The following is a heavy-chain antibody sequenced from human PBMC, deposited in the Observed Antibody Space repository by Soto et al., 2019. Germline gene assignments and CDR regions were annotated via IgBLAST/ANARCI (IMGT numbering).Heavy chain of an antibody. D-gene: IGHD2-2*02. CDR1: GFTFSSYA. J-gene: IGHJ2*01. V-gene: IGHV3-30-3*01. Sequence: QVQLVESGGGVVQPGRSLRLSCAASGFTFSSYAMHWVRQAPGKGLEWVAVISYDGSNKYYADSVKGRFTISRDNSKNTLYLQMNSLRAEDTGVDYCARGDIVVVPAAIRVLWNWYFDLWGRGTLVTVSS. CDR3: ARGDIVVVPAAIRVLWNWYFDL. CDR2: ISYDGSNK.